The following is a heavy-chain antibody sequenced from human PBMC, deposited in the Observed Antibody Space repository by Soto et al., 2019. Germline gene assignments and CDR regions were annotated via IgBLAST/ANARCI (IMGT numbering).Heavy chain of an antibody. J-gene: IGHJ6*02. CDR2: INPNSGGT. V-gene: IGHV1-2*02. CDR3: ARDERLRVVVVAASDGMDV. D-gene: IGHD2-15*01. CDR1: GYTFTGYY. Sequence: ASVKVSCKASGYTFTGYYMHWVRQAPGQGLEWMGWINPNSGGTNYAQKFQGRVTMTRDTPISTAYMELSRLRSDDTAVYYCARDERLRVVVVAASDGMDVWGQGTTVTVSS.